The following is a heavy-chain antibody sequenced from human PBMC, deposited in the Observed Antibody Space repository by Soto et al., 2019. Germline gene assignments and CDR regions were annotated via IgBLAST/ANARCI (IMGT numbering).Heavy chain of an antibody. CDR2: ISYDGSNK. Sequence: QVQLVESGGGVVQPGRSLRLSCAASGFTFSSYAMHWVRQAPGKGLEWVAVISYDGSNKYYADSVKGRFTISRDNSKNTLDLQMNSLRAEDTAVYYCARADIVVVPAAPVDYWGQGTLVTVSS. CDR3: ARADIVVVPAAPVDY. CDR1: GFTFSSYA. V-gene: IGHV3-30-3*01. J-gene: IGHJ4*02. D-gene: IGHD2-2*01.